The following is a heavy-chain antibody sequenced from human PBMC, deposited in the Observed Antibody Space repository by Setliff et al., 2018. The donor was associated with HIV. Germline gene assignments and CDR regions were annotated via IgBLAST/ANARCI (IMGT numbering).Heavy chain of an antibody. D-gene: IGHD2-21*02. CDR1: GGSISSGSYY. J-gene: IGHJ1*01. V-gene: IGHV4-61*09. CDR3: ARDVGLCGVDCYSRYFQH. Sequence: PSETLSLTCTVSGGSISSGSYYWSWMRQPAGKGLEWIGHIYTSGSTNYNPSLKSRVTMSVDTSKNQFSLKLSSMAAADTAVYYCARDVGLCGVDCYSRYFQHWGQGTLVTVSS. CDR2: IYTSGST.